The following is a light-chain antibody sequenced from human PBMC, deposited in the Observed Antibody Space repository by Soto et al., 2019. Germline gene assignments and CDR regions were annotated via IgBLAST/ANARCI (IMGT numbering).Light chain of an antibody. CDR1: QSVSSN. V-gene: IGKV3-15*01. CDR2: GAS. CDR3: QQYNNWPSLT. J-gene: IGKJ4*01. Sequence: IVMTQSPAILSVSPGERATLSCRASQSVSSNLAWYQQKPGQAPRLLIYGASTRATGIPARFSGSGSGTEFTLTISSLQSEDFAVYYCQQYNNWPSLTFGGGTKVDIK.